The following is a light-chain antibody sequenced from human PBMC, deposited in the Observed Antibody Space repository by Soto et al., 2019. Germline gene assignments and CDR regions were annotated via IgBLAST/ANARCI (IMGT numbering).Light chain of an antibody. Sequence: QSVLTQPASVSGSPGQSITISCTGTSSDVGGYNYVSWYQHHPGKAPKLMIYDVSNRPSGVSVRFSGSKSGNTASLTISGLQAEAEADYYCSSYTSSSSRVFGTATKLTVL. V-gene: IGLV2-14*03. CDR2: DVS. J-gene: IGLJ1*01. CDR3: SSYTSSSSRV. CDR1: SSDVGGYNY.